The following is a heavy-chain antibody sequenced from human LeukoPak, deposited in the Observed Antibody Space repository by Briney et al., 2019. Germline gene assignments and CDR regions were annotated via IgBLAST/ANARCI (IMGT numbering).Heavy chain of an antibody. D-gene: IGHD6-13*01. V-gene: IGHV4-59*08. CDR3: ARGGSWYGKNWFDP. CDR1: GGSISSYY. J-gene: IGHJ5*02. Sequence: SETLSLTCTVSGGSISSYYWSWIRQPPGKGLEWIGYIYYSGSTNYNPSLKSRVTISVDTSKNQFSLKLSSVTAADTAVYYCARGGSWYGKNWFDPWGQGTLVTVSS. CDR2: IYYSGST.